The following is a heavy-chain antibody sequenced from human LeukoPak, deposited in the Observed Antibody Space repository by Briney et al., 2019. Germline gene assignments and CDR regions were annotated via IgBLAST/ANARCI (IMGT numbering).Heavy chain of an antibody. D-gene: IGHD1-1*01. Sequence: GESLKISCKASGYSFTTYWIGWVRQMPGRGLEWVGIIYPGDSDTRYSPSFQGHVTFSVDKSISTAYLQWSSLKASDTAMYYCVRGNWYEYWGQETLVAVSS. V-gene: IGHV5-51*01. CDR2: IYPGDSDT. J-gene: IGHJ4*02. CDR1: GYSFTTYW. CDR3: VRGNWYEY.